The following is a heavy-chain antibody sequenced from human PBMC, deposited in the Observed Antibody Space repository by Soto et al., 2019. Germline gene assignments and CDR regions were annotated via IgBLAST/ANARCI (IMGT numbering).Heavy chain of an antibody. J-gene: IGHJ4*02. CDR1: GASISYYY. V-gene: IGHV4-59*08. CDR2: SYYSGST. D-gene: IGHD1-1*01. Sequence: QFQLQESGPGLVKPSETLSLTCTVSGASISYYYWSWIRQTPGKGLVWIGCSYYSGSTTYNPSLKSRVTISIDTSKTQFSLRLRSVTAADTAVYYCARRQNWNNLFDTWGQGTLVIVSS. CDR3: ARRQNWNNLFDT.